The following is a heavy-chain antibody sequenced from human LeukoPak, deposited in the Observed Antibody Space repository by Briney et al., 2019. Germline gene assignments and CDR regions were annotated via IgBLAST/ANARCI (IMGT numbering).Heavy chain of an antibody. J-gene: IGHJ4*02. CDR2: ISGSGGST. D-gene: IGHD6-13*01. CDR3: AKTLYSSSWFSDYFDY. V-gene: IGHV3-23*01. CDR1: GFTFSSYA. Sequence: GGSLRLSCAASGFTFSSYAMSWVRQAPGKGLEWVSAISGSGGSTYYADSVKGRFTISRDNSKNTLYLQMNSLRAEDTAVYYCAKTLYSSSWFSDYFDYWGQGTLVTVSS.